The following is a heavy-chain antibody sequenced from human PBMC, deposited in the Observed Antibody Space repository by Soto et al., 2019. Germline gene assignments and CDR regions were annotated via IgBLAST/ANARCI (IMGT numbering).Heavy chain of an antibody. Sequence: ASVKVSCKSSGYTFTSYATHWVRQAPGQRLEWMGWINAGNGNTKYSQKFQGRVTITRDTSASTAYMELSSLRSEDTAVYYCARGGSLYWYFDLWGRGTLVTVS. D-gene: IGHD1-26*01. CDR3: ARGGSLYWYFDL. V-gene: IGHV1-3*01. CDR1: GYTFTSYA. CDR2: INAGNGNT. J-gene: IGHJ2*01.